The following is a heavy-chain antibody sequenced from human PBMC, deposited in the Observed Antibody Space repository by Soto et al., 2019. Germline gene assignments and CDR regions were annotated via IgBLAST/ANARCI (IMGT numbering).Heavy chain of an antibody. CDR2: VSYVGDNK. Sequence: LRLSCVGSGFTFRSYSFHWVRQAPGRGLEWVALVSYVGDNKYYAESVKGRFTISRDNLKNTVYLQMDSLTADDTALYYCARDGGKSGYYDGFDIWCQGTVVNVSS. J-gene: IGHJ3*02. V-gene: IGHV3-30*01. CDR3: ARDGGKSGYYDGFDI. D-gene: IGHD3-22*01. CDR1: GFTFRSYS.